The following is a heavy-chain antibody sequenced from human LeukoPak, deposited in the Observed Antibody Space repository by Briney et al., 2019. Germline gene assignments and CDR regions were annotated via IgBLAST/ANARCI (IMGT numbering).Heavy chain of an antibody. J-gene: IGHJ3*02. CDR1: GFTFSDYY. CDR3: ARSYESRVLVFAFDI. D-gene: IGHD1-14*01. V-gene: IGHV3-11*01. CDR2: ISSSGSTI. Sequence: PGGSLRLSCAASGFTFSDYYMSWIRQAPGKGLEWVSYISSSGSTIYYADSVKGRFTISRDNAKNSLYLQMNSLRAEDTAVYYCARSYESRVLVFAFDIWGQGTMVTVSS.